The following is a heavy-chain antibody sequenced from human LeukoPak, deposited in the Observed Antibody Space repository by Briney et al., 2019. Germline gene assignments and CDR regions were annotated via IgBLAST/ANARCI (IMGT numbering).Heavy chain of an antibody. Sequence: GGSLRLSCAASGFTFSSYSMNWVRQAPGKGLEWVSGISWNSGSIGYADSVKGRFTISRDNAKNSLYLQMNSLRAEDTALYYCAKGRLAVAGTGDAFDIWGQGTMVTVSS. D-gene: IGHD6-19*01. V-gene: IGHV3-9*01. CDR2: ISWNSGSI. CDR3: AKGRLAVAGTGDAFDI. CDR1: GFTFSSYS. J-gene: IGHJ3*02.